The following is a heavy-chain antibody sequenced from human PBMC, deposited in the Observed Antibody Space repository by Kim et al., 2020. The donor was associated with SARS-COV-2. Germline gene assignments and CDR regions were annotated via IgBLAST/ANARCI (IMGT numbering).Heavy chain of an antibody. D-gene: IGHD6-6*01. J-gene: IGHJ4*02. V-gene: IGHV3-73*01. Sequence: YAATVKGRFTISRDDSKNTAYLQMNSLKTEDTAVYYCTRRWGISSSSGDYWGQGTLVTVSS. CDR3: TRRWGISSSSGDY.